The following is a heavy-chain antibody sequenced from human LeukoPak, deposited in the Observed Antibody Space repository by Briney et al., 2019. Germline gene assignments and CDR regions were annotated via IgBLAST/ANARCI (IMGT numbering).Heavy chain of an antibody. CDR1: GFTFSSYW. Sequence: PGGSLRLSCVAPGFTFSSYWMSWVRQAPGKGLEWVANINLDGNEKYYIDSVKGRFTISRDNAKNSLYLQMSSLRAEDTALYYCAREVAVGIGAYNYWGQGTLVTVSS. D-gene: IGHD6-13*01. CDR2: INLDGNEK. V-gene: IGHV3-7*01. CDR3: AREVAVGIGAYNY. J-gene: IGHJ4*02.